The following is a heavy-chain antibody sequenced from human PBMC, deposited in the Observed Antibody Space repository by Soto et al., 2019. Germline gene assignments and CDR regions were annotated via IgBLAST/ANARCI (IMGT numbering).Heavy chain of an antibody. J-gene: IGHJ3*02. CDR2: MNPNSGNT. V-gene: IGHV1-8*01. Sequence: GASVKVSCKAPGYTFTSYDINWVRQATGQGLEWMGWMNPNSGNTGYAQKFQGRVTMTRNTSIGTAYMELSSLRSEDTAVYYCARCIALAGRLCAFDIWGQGTMVTVSS. CDR3: ARCIALAGRLCAFDI. CDR1: GYTFTSYD. D-gene: IGHD6-19*01.